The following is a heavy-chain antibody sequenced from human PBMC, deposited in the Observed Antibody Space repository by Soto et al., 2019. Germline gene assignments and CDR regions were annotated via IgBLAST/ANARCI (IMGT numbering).Heavy chain of an antibody. V-gene: IGHV1-69*12. D-gene: IGHD5-12*01. CDR2: IILIYGTA. CDR1: GGTFSTYA. Sequence: QVQLVQAGAEVKKPGSSVKVSCKASGGTFSTYAISWVRQAPGQGLEWMGGIILIYGTANYAQKFQGRLTMTADESTSTVYMELSSLRSDDTAVYYCAREDKPGGYTPPGTSGFDSWGQGTLVTVSS. CDR3: AREDKPGGYTPPGTSGFDS. J-gene: IGHJ4*02.